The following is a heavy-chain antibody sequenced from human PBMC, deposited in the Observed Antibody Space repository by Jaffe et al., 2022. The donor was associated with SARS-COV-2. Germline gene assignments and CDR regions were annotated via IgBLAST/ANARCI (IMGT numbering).Heavy chain of an antibody. CDR2: ISSSSSYI. CDR3: AFETPQGGYYCY. J-gene: IGHJ4*02. D-gene: IGHD3-22*01. CDR1: GFTFSSYS. V-gene: IGHV3-21*01. Sequence: EVQLVESGGGLVKPGGSLRLSCAASGFTFSSYSMNWVRQAPGKGLEWVSSISSSSSYIYYADSVKGRFTISRDNAKNSLYLQMNSLRAEDTAVYYCAFETPQGGYYCYWGQGTLVTVSS.